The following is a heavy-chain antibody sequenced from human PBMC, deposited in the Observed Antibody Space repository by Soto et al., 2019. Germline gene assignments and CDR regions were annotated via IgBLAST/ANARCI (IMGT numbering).Heavy chain of an antibody. D-gene: IGHD3-3*01. J-gene: IGHJ4*02. Sequence: QVQLVQSGAEVKKPGSSVKVSCKASGDSFTSYAISWVRQAPGQGLEWMGGIIPMFGTPNYAQKFQGRLTFTADKSTSTAYMELSGLRSEDTAVYYCARNGVAGMDFWGQGTLVTVSS. CDR2: IIPMFGTP. CDR1: GDSFTSYA. V-gene: IGHV1-69*06. CDR3: ARNGVAGMDF.